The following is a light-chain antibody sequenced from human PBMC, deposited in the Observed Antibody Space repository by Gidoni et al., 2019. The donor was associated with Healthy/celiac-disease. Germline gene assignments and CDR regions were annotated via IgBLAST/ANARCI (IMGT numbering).Light chain of an antibody. CDR3: CSYAGSYTLV. Sequence: QSALTQPRSVSVSPGQSVTISCTGTSSDVGGYNYVSCYQQHPGKAPKLMIYDVSKRPSGVPDRFSGSKSGNTASLTISGLKAEDEADYYCCSYAGSYTLVFGGGTKLTVL. CDR2: DVS. J-gene: IGLJ2*01. V-gene: IGLV2-11*01. CDR1: SSDVGGYNY.